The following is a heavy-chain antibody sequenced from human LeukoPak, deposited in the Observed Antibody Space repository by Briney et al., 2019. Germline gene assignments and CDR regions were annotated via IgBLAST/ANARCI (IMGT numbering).Heavy chain of an antibody. J-gene: IGHJ4*02. D-gene: IGHD3-10*01. V-gene: IGHV4-4*07. Sequence: SETLSLTCTVSGGSISSYYWSWIRQPAGKGLEWIGRIYTSGSTNYNPSLKSRVTMPVDTSKNQFSLKLSSVTAADTAVYYCARAYYYGSGSYLDYWGQGTLVTVSS. CDR1: GGSISSYY. CDR2: IYTSGST. CDR3: ARAYYYGSGSYLDY.